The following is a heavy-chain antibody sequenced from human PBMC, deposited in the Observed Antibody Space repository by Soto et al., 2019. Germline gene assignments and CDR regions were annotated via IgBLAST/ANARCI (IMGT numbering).Heavy chain of an antibody. Sequence: SETLSLTCTVSGGSISSYYWSWIRQPPGKGLEWIGYIYYSGSTNHNPSLKSRVTISVDTSKNQFSLKLSSVTAADTAVYYCARLWGWYFDYWGQGTLVTVS. CDR3: ARLWGWYFDY. J-gene: IGHJ4*02. CDR2: IYYSGST. V-gene: IGHV4-59*01. CDR1: GGSISSYY. D-gene: IGHD2-21*01.